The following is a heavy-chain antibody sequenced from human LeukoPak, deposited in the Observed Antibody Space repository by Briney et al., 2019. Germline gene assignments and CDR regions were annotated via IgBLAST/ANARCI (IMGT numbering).Heavy chain of an antibody. CDR3: ARGARTPSGYGSRTAGRANWFDP. CDR2: INHSGST. CDR1: GGSFSGYY. V-gene: IGHV4-34*01. D-gene: IGHD5-12*01. J-gene: IGHJ5*02. Sequence: SGTLSLTCAVYGGSFSGYYWSWIRQPPGKGLEWIGEINHSGSTNYNPSLKSRVTISVDTSKNQFSLKLSSVTAADTAVYYCARGARTPSGYGSRTAGRANWFDPWGQGTLVTVSS.